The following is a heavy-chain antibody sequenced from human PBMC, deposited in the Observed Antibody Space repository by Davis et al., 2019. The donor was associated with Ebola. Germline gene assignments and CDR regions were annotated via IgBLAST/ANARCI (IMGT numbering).Heavy chain of an antibody. CDR2: IHSAGTST. Sequence: PGGSLRLSCAASGFDFRNYWMYWVRQAPGKGLVWVSRIHSAGTSTAYADSVRGRFTISRDNAKNTLYLQMNSLRADDTAVYYCASAAAGMYYFDYWGRGSLVIVSS. V-gene: IGHV3-74*03. J-gene: IGHJ4*02. CDR1: GFDFRNYW. D-gene: IGHD6-13*01. CDR3: ASAAAGMYYFDY.